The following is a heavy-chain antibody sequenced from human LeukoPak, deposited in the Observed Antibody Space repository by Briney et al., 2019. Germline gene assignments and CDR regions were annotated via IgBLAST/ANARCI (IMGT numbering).Heavy chain of an antibody. CDR2: FYVGGAT. Sequence: GGSLRLSCAASGFTFSIDAMSWVRQAPGKGLEWVSVFYVGGATYYADSVKGRFTISRDNSENTLYLQMKSLRAEDTAVYYCARGDGYNFFDYWGQGTLVTVSS. V-gene: IGHV3-53*01. J-gene: IGHJ4*02. CDR3: ARGDGYNFFDY. CDR1: GFTFSIDA. D-gene: IGHD5-24*01.